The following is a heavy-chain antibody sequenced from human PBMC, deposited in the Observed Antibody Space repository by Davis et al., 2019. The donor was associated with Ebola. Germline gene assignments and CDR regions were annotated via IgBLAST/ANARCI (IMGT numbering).Heavy chain of an antibody. J-gene: IGHJ5*02. CDR1: GGTFTTYG. Sequence: SVKVSCKASGGTFTTYGISWVRQAPGQGLEWMGGIIPIFGTANYAQKFQGRLTITADESTTTAYMELRSLGSEDTAVYYCARDAGGSGYYGSWFDPWGQGTLVTVSS. CDR3: ARDAGGSGYYGSWFDP. CDR2: IIPIFGTA. D-gene: IGHD3-3*01. V-gene: IGHV1-69*13.